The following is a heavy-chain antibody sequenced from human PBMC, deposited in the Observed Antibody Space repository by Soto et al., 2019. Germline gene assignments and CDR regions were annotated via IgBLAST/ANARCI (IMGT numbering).Heavy chain of an antibody. CDR2: INPSGGST. Sequence: GASVKVSCKASGYTFTSYYMHWVRQAPGQGLEWMGIINPSGGSTSYAQKFQGRVTMTRDTSTSTVYMELSSLRSEDTAVYYCARGGSEIGEDYYYGMDVWGQGTTVTVSS. D-gene: IGHD6-6*01. CDR3: ARGGSEIGEDYYYGMDV. V-gene: IGHV1-46*01. CDR1: GYTFTSYY. J-gene: IGHJ6*02.